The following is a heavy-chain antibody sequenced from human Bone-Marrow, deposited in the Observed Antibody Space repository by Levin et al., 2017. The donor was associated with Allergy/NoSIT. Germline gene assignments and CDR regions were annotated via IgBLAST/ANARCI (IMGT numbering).Heavy chain of an antibody. CDR1: GFTFDDYA. Sequence: GESLKISCAASGFTFDDYAMHWVRQAPGKGLEWVSLISWDGGSTYYADSVKGRFTISRDNSKNSLYLQMNSLRAEDTALYYCAKDIGRITMVGGYFDYWGQGTLVTVSS. CDR2: ISWDGGST. J-gene: IGHJ4*02. V-gene: IGHV3-43D*03. D-gene: IGHD3-10*01. CDR3: AKDIGRITMVGGYFDY.